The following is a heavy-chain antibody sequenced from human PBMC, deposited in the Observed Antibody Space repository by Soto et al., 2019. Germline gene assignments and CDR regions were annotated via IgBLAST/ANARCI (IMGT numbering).Heavy chain of an antibody. Sequence: PWGSLRLSCSASGFTVSSNYMSWGRQAPGKGLEWVSVIYSGGSTYYADSVKGRFTISRDNSKNTLYLQMNSLRAEDTAVYYCARGIVVVPAAANDAFDIWGQGTMV. CDR2: IYSGGST. CDR1: GFTVSSNY. D-gene: IGHD2-2*01. V-gene: IGHV3-53*01. J-gene: IGHJ3*02. CDR3: ARGIVVVPAAANDAFDI.